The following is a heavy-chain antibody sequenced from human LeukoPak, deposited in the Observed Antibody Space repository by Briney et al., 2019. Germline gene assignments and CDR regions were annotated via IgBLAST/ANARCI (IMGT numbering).Heavy chain of an antibody. D-gene: IGHD6-6*01. CDR3: AREGDSSSSSPPYYMDV. CDR1: GGSISSYY. CDR2: IYYSGST. Sequence: SETLSLTCTVSGGSISSYYWSWIRQPPGKGLEWIGYIYYSGSTNYNPSLKSRVTISVDTSKNQFSLKLSSVTAADTAVYYCAREGDSSSSSPPYYMDVWGKGTTVTVSS. J-gene: IGHJ6*03. V-gene: IGHV4-59*01.